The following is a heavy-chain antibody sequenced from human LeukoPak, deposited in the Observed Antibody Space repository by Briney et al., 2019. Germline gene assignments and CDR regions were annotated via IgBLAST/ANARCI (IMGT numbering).Heavy chain of an antibody. CDR2: MNPNSGNT. D-gene: IGHD3-22*01. J-gene: IGHJ6*02. Sequence: ASVKVSCKASGYTFTSYDINWVRQATGQGLEWMGWMNPNSGNTGYAQKFQGRVTMTRNTSISTAYMELSSLRSEDTAVYYCARDLVVVSNYYYYGMDVWGQGTTVTVSS. V-gene: IGHV1-8*01. CDR1: GYTFTSYD. CDR3: ARDLVVVSNYYYYGMDV.